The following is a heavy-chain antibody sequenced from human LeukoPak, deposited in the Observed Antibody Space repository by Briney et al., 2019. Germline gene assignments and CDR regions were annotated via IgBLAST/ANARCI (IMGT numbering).Heavy chain of an antibody. CDR2: IYSSWST. CDR1: GGSISSYY. V-gene: IGHV4-4*07. D-gene: IGHD2-2*01. CDR3: ARGIYCSGNSCYYYYYYMDV. Sequence: SETLSLTCTVSGGSISSYYWSWIRQPAGKGLEWIGRIYSSWSTNYNPSLKSRVTKSVDTSKNQFSLKLSSVTAADTAVYYCARGIYCSGNSCYYYYYYMDVWAKGARSPSR. J-gene: IGHJ6*03.